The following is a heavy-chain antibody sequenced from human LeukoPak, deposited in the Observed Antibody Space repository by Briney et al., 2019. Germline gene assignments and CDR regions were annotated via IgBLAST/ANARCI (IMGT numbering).Heavy chain of an antibody. CDR1: GGSISNYY. CDR3: ARLGYCSGGSCYSLDY. J-gene: IGHJ4*02. V-gene: IGHV4-34*01. D-gene: IGHD2-15*01. Sequence: SETLSLTCTVSGGSISNYYWSWIRQPPGKGLEWIGEINHSGSTNYNPSLKSRVTISVDTSKNQFSLKLSSVTAADTAVYYCARLGYCSGGSCYSLDYWGQGTLVTVSS. CDR2: INHSGST.